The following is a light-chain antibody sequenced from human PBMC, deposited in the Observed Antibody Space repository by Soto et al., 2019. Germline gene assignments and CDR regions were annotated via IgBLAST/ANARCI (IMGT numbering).Light chain of an antibody. J-gene: IGLJ2*01. CDR2: EVS. V-gene: IGLV2-14*01. Sequence: QSVLTQPASVSGSPGQSITISCTGTSSDVGGYNYVSWYQHYPGKAPKLMICEVSNRLSGVSNRFSGSKSGNTASLTISGLQAEDEADYYCSSYTRSSTVIFGGGTKVTVL. CDR1: SSDVGGYNY. CDR3: SSYTRSSTVI.